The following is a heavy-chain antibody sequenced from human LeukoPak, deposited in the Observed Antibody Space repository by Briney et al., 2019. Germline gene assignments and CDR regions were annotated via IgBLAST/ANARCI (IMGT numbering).Heavy chain of an antibody. CDR3: ARSSPTAFARPFDY. CDR2: IYYSGST. D-gene: IGHD4-11*01. CDR1: GGSISSGGYS. J-gene: IGHJ4*02. Sequence: TLSLTCTVSGGSISSGGYSWSWIRQHPGKGLEWIGYIYYSGSTYYNPSLKSRVTISVDTSKNQFSLKLSSVTAADTAVYYCARSSPTAFARPFDYWGQGTLVTVSS. V-gene: IGHV4-31*03.